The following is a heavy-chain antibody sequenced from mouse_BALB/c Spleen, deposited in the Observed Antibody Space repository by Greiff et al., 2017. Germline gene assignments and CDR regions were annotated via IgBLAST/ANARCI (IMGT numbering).Heavy chain of an antibody. J-gene: IGHJ4*01. V-gene: IGHV1S56*01. CDR2: ISPGGGST. Sequence: QVQLKQSGPELVKPGALVKISCKASGYTFTSYDINWVMQKPGEGLGWIGWISPGGGSTKYNEKFKGRATLTGDKSSSTAYMQFSSLTSENSAVYFCARSDYYAMDYWGQGTSVTVSS. CDR1: GYTFTSYD. CDR3: ARSDYYAMDY.